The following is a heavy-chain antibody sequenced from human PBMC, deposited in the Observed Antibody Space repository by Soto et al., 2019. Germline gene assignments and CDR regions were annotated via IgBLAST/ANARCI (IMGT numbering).Heavy chain of an antibody. V-gene: IGHV1-46*01. D-gene: IGHD2-8*01. Sequence: QVQLVQSGAEVKKPGASVKISCKASGYTFTSYYMHWVRQAPGQGLELMGIINPSGGSTNYAQKLQGRVAMTRDTSTSTVYMELNSLRSEDTAVYYCARPPSPGCINAVCYPLDYWGQGTLVTVSS. CDR2: INPSGGST. CDR3: ARPPSPGCINAVCYPLDY. CDR1: GYTFTSYY. J-gene: IGHJ4*02.